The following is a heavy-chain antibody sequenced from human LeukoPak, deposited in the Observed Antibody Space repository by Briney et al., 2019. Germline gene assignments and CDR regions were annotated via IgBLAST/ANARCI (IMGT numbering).Heavy chain of an antibody. CDR3: TRGPPIDAFDI. CDR2: INSDGTST. V-gene: IGHV3-74*01. J-gene: IGHJ3*02. CDR1: GFTFSSYW. Sequence: PGGSLRLSCAASGFTFSSYWMHWVRQIPGKGLVWVSRINSDGTSTTYADSVKGRFTISRDNAKNTLYLQMNSLRVEDTAVYYCTRGPPIDAFDIWGQGTMVTVSP.